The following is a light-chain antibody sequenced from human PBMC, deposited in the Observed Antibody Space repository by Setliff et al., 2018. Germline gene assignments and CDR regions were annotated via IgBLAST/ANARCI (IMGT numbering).Light chain of an antibody. CDR3: TSYTSTFNYV. V-gene: IGLV2-14*01. J-gene: IGLJ1*01. Sequence: QSVLTQPASVSGSPGQSITISCTGTTSDVGGYNYVSWYQQHPGKAPKLMIYDVTNRPSGVSNRFSGSKSGNTASLTISGLQAEDEADYYCTSYTSTFNYVFGTGTKATVL. CDR1: TSDVGGYNY. CDR2: DVT.